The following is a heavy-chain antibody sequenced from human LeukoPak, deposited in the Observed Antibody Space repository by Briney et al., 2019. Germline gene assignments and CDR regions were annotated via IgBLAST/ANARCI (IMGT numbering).Heavy chain of an antibody. CDR2: ISCDGSNK. V-gene: IGHV3-30*04. J-gene: IGHJ3*02. Sequence: GGSLRLSCAASGFTFSSYAMHWVRQAPGKGLEWVAVISCDGSNKYYADSVKGRFTISRDNSKNTLYLQMNSLRAEDTAVYYCARDSGYSYGYSSAFDIWGQGKMVTVSS. D-gene: IGHD5-18*01. CDR1: GFTFSSYA. CDR3: ARDSGYSYGYSSAFDI.